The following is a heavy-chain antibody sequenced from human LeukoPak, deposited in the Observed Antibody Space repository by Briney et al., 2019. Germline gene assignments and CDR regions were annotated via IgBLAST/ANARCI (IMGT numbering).Heavy chain of an antibody. Sequence: GSLRLSCAASGFTFSNAWMSWVRQPPGKGLEWIGEIYHSGSTNYNPSLKSRVTISVDKSKNQFSLKLGSVTAADTAVYYCAREGGQLAGGDYWGRGTLVTVSS. CDR2: IYHSGST. D-gene: IGHD1-1*01. J-gene: IGHJ4*02. V-gene: IGHV4-4*02. CDR3: AREGGQLAGGDY. CDR1: GFTFSNAW.